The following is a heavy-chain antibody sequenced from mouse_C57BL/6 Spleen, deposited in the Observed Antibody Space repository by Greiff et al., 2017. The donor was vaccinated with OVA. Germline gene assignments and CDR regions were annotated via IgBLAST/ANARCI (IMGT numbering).Heavy chain of an antibody. CDR3: AKGAPGLRRDWYFDV. CDR2: ISSGSSTI. CDR1: GFTFSDYG. Sequence: EVQLVESGGGLVKPGGSLKLSCAASGFTFSDYGMHWVRQAPEKGLEWVSYISSGSSTIYYADTVKGRFTISRDNAKNTLFLQMTSLRSEDTAMYYCAKGAPGLRRDWYFDVWGTGTTVTVSS. D-gene: IGHD2-4*01. V-gene: IGHV5-17*01. J-gene: IGHJ1*03.